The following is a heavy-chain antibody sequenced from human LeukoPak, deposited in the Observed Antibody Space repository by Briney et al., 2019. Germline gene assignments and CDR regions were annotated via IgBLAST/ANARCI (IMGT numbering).Heavy chain of an antibody. J-gene: IGHJ6*02. V-gene: IGHV4-34*01. CDR3: ARHTLPHYGMDV. Sequence: SETLSLTCAVYGGSFSGYYWSWIRQPPGKGLEWIGEINHSGSTNYNPSLKSRVTISVDTSKNQFSLKLSSVTAADTAVYYCARHTLPHYGMDVWGQGTTVTVSS. CDR2: INHSGST. CDR1: GGSFSGYY.